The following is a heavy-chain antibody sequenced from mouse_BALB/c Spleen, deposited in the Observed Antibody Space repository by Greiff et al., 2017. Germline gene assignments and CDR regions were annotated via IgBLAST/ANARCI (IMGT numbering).Heavy chain of an antibody. CDR1: GYSFTSYW. Sequence: QVQLQQSGPQLVRPGASVKISCKASGYSFTSYWMHWVKQRPGQGLEWIGMIDPSDSETRLNQMFKDKATLTVDKSSSTAYMQRSSPTTEDSAVYSCASYYYGSSYWFAYWGQGTLVTVSA. J-gene: IGHJ3*01. CDR3: ASYYYGSSYWFAY. V-gene: IGHV1-74*01. D-gene: IGHD1-1*01. CDR2: IDPSDSET.